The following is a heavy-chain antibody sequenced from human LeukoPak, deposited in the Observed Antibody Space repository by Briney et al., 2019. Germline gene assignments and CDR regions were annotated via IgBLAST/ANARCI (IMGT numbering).Heavy chain of an antibody. J-gene: IGHJ4*02. D-gene: IGHD5-24*01. CDR1: GLTFSSYA. CDR2: ISGSGVST. Sequence: PGGSLRLSCAASGLTFSSYAMNWVRQAPGKGLEWVSAISGSGVSTYYADSVRGRFTISRDNSRNTVYLQMNSLRAEDTAVYYCAKDDRWLQFCCWGQGTLVTVSA. CDR3: AKDDRWLQFCC. V-gene: IGHV3-23*01.